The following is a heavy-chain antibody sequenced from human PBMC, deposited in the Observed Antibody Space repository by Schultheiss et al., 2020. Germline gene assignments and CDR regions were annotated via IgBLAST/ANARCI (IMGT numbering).Heavy chain of an antibody. D-gene: IGHD2-15*01. J-gene: IGHJ5*02. CDR1: GGSFSGYY. CDR3: ARGGPYCSGSDCYRWFDP. V-gene: IGHV4-34*01. Sequence: SQTLSLTCAVYGGSFSGYYWSWIRQPPGKGLEWIAEINHSGITNYSPSLRSRVTISLDTSKNQFSLTLASVTAADTALYYCARGGPYCSGSDCYRWFDPWGQGTLVTVSS. CDR2: INHSGIT.